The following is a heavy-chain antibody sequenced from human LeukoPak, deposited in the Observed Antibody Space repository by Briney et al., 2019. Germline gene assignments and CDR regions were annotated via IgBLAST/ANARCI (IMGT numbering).Heavy chain of an antibody. Sequence: ASVKVSCKASGYTFSTYDINWVRQATGQGLEWMGYMNPNSGNTGYAQKFQGRVTMTRDMSTSTVYMELSSLRSEDTAVYYCARGSAEVSDAFDIWGQGTMVTVSS. CDR3: ARGSAEVSDAFDI. V-gene: IGHV1-8*02. J-gene: IGHJ3*02. CDR1: GYTFSTYD. CDR2: MNPNSGNT. D-gene: IGHD6-25*01.